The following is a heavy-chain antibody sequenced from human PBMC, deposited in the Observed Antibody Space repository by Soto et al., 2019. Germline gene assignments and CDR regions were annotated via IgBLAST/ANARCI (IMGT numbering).Heavy chain of an antibody. CDR2: INPNSGGT. V-gene: IGHV1-2*04. J-gene: IGHJ6*02. D-gene: IGHD2-2*01. CDR1: GYTFTGYY. CDR3: ARVRRYCSSTSCYFYYGMDV. Sequence: ASVKVSYKASGYTFTGYYMHWVRQAPGQGLEWMGWINPNSGGTNYAQKFQGWVTMTRDTSISTAYMELSRLRSDDTAVYYCARVRRYCSSTSCYFYYGMDVWGQGTTVTVS.